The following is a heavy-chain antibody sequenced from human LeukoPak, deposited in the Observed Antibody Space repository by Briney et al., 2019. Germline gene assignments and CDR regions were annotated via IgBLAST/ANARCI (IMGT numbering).Heavy chain of an antibody. D-gene: IGHD2-2*01. CDR2: ISSSGSSI. J-gene: IGHJ4*02. V-gene: IGHV3-48*02. CDR3: ARSSGYQVPPGY. CDR1: EFTFSRYA. Sequence: PGGSLRLSCAASEFTFSRYAMSRVRQAPGKGLEWVSYISSSGSSIFYADSVRGRFTVSRDNGKNSLYLQMNSLRDDDTAVYYCARSSGYQVPPGYWGQGTLVTVSS.